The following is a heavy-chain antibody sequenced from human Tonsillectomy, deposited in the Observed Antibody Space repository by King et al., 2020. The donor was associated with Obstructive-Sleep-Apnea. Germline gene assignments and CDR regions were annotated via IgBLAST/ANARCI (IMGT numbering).Heavy chain of an antibody. CDR2: IYYSGST. D-gene: IGHD3-22*01. CDR1: GGSISSSSYY. V-gene: IGHV4-39*01. CDR3: ACTAYYYDEDAFDI. Sequence: QLQESGPGLVKPSETLSLTCTVSGGSISSSSYYWGWVRQPPGKGLEWIGSIYYSGSTYYNPSLKSRVTISVDTSKNQFSLKLSSLTAADTAVYYCACTAYYYDEDAFDIWGQGTMVTVSS. J-gene: IGHJ3*02.